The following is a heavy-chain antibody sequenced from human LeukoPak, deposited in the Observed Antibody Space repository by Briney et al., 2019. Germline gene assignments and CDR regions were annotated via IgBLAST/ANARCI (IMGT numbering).Heavy chain of an antibody. CDR3: ARGGGDWNDAYQNAFDI. D-gene: IGHD1-1*01. CDR1: GXSFSGSY. V-gene: IGHV4-34*01. J-gene: IGHJ3*02. Sequence: PSQTLSLTCAVYGXSFSGSYWSWIRQSPGKGLEWIGEIIHSGSTTYYPSLKSRVTISIDTSKNQFSLKLSSVTAADTAVYYCARGGGDWNDAYQNAFDIWDQGTMGTVSS. CDR2: IIHSGST.